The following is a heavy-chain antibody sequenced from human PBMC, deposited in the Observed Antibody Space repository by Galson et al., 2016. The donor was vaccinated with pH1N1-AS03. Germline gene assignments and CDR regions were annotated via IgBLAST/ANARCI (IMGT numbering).Heavy chain of an antibody. CDR1: GGTLSSYN. D-gene: IGHD3-22*01. J-gene: IGHJ4*02. CDR3: VRSGWHPSHYYDSHALGY. V-gene: IGHV1-69*16. CDR2: IIVIIGFA. Sequence: SVKVSCKASGGTLSSYNIGWVRQAPGQRLEWMGGIIVIIGFATYSQKFQGRLTISRDESTSTAYMELSSLRSEDTALYYCVRSGWHPSHYYDSHALGYWGQGTLVTVSS.